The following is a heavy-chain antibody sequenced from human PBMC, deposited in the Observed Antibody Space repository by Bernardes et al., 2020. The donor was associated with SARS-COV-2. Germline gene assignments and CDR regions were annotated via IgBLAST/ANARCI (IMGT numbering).Heavy chain of an antibody. CDR2: IIENGVDT. V-gene: IGHV3-23*01. CDR3: AKDYRPKPYCGDECYPIDY. CDR1: GFMFSSFA. D-gene: IGHD2-21*01. J-gene: IGHJ4*02. Sequence: GGSLRLSCVASGFMFSSFAMSWFRQAPGKGLEWVAGIIENGVDTYYADSVRGRFTISRANFKNTLYLQMDSLRVEDTAIYFCAKDYRPKPYCGDECYPIDYWGQGTLVTVSA.